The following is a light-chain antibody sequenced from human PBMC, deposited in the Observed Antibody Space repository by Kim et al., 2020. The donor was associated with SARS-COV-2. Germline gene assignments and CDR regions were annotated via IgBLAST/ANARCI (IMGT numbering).Light chain of an antibody. CDR3: QQYYNWPLT. CDR2: GAS. V-gene: IGKV3-15*01. J-gene: IGKJ4*01. CDR1: QNVNIY. Sequence: ELMMTQSPATLSVSPGERATLSCRASQNVNIYLAWYQQKPGQAPRLLIYGASTRAAGVPARFSGSASGTDFTLTISSLQSEDFAVYYCQQYYNWPLTFGGGTKVDIK.